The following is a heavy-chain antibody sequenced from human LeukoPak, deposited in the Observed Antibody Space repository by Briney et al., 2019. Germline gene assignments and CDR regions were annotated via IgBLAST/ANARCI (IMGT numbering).Heavy chain of an antibody. CDR3: ARGDILTGYYL. CDR1: GGSISSGGYS. J-gene: IGHJ4*02. V-gene: IGHV4-30-2*01. CDR2: IYHSGST. D-gene: IGHD3-9*01. Sequence: SETLSLTCIVSGGSISSGGYSWSWIRQPPGKGLEWIGYIYHSGSTYYNPSLKSRVTISVDRSKNQFSLKLSSVTAADTAVYYCARGDILTGYYLWGQGTLVTVSS.